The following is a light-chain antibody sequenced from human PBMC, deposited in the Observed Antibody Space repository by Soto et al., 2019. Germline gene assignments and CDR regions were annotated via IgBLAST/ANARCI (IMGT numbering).Light chain of an antibody. CDR2: EVS. V-gene: IGLV2-14*01. J-gene: IGLJ1*01. CDR1: SSDVGGYNY. CDR3: SSYTISTTLV. Sequence: QSALTQPASVSGSPGQSITISCTGTSSDVGGYNYVSWYQQHPGKAPKLMIYEVSNRPSGVSTRFSGSKSGNTASLTISGLQAEDEADYYCSSYTISTTLVFGTGTKVNVL.